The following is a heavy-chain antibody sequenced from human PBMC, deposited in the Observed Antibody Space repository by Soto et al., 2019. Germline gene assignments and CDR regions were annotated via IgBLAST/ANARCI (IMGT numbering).Heavy chain of an antibody. D-gene: IGHD1-26*01. CDR3: ASDIVGGSK. Sequence: QVQLVESGAEVKKPGSSVKVSCKASGDTFSSFTIHWVRQAPGQGLEWMGRIIPILDIATYAQRLQGRVTISADKSTRTAYMEVTSLRSDDTAIYYCASDIVGGSKWGQGTLVTVSS. CDR2: IIPILDIA. CDR1: GDTFSSFT. J-gene: IGHJ4*02. V-gene: IGHV1-69*02.